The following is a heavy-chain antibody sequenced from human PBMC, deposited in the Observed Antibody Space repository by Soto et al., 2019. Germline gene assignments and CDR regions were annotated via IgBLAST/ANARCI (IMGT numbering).Heavy chain of an antibody. CDR1: GFTCSSYA. J-gene: IGHJ3*01. Sequence: PGGSLRLSCAASGFTCSSYAMSWVRQAPGKGLEWVSAISGSGGSTYYADSVKGRFTISRDNSKNTLYLQMNSLRAEDTAVYYCAKDPYDILTGYSQRADAFDLWRHGTMLTVSS. CDR3: AKDPYDILTGYSQRADAFDL. CDR2: ISGSGGST. V-gene: IGHV3-23*01. D-gene: IGHD3-9*01.